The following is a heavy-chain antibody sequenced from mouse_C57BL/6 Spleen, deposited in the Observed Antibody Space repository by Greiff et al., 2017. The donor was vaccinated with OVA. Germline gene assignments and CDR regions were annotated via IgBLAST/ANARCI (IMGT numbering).Heavy chain of an antibody. Sequence: EVQLQQSGPELVKPGASVKISCKASGYSFTGYYMNWVKQSPEKSLEWIGEINPSTGGTTYNQKFKAKATLTVDKSSSTAYMQLKSLTSEDSAVYYCARSELRLPSLAMDDWGQGTSVTVSS. CDR3: ARSELRLPSLAMDD. CDR1: GYSFTGYY. V-gene: IGHV1-42*01. J-gene: IGHJ4*01. CDR2: INPSTGGT. D-gene: IGHD3-2*02.